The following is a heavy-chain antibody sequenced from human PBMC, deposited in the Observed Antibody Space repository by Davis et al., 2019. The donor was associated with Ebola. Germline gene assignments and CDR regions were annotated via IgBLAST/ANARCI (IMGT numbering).Heavy chain of an antibody. CDR2: IIPIFGTA. V-gene: IGHV1-69*13. CDR3: ARAQDLGKLRNGMDV. J-gene: IGHJ6*02. D-gene: IGHD3-16*01. Sequence: SVKVSCKASGGTFSSYAISWVRQAPGQGLEWMGGIIPIFGTANYAQKFQGRVTITADESTSTAYMELSSLRSEDTAVYYCARAQDLGKLRNGMDVWGQGTTVTVSS. CDR1: GGTFSSYA.